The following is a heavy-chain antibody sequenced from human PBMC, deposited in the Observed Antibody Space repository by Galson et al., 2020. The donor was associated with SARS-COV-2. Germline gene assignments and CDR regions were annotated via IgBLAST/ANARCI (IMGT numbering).Heavy chain of an antibody. V-gene: IGHV4-59*01. CDR3: AREPISTVTRGTGDYYYYYGMDV. D-gene: IGHD4-17*01. CDR2: IYYSGST. J-gene: IGHJ6*02. Sequence: SETLSLTCTVSGGSISSYYWSWIRQPPGKGLEWIGYIYYSGSTNYNPSLKSRVTISVDTSKNQFSLKLSSVTAADTAVYYCAREPISTVTRGTGDYYYYYGMDVWGQGTTVTVSS. CDR1: GGSISSYY.